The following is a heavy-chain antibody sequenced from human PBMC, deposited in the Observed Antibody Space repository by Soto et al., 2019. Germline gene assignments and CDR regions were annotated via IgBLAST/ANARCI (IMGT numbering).Heavy chain of an antibody. D-gene: IGHD1-1*01. V-gene: IGHV4-59*01. CDR3: ARMNQLAPKRNAFDI. CDR2: VHYSGNT. J-gene: IGHJ3*02. CDR1: GGSFISYF. Sequence: PSETLSLTCTVSGGSFISYFWTWTRQPPGKGLEWIGYVHYSGNTNYNPSLKSRVTISVDTSKNMLSLELSSVTAADTAVYYCARMNQLAPKRNAFDIWGQGTMVTVSS.